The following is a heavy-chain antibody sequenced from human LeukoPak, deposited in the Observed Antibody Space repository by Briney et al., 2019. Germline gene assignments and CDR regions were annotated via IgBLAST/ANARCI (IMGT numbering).Heavy chain of an antibody. J-gene: IGHJ6*03. CDR3: ARNRGSYRPYFMDV. D-gene: IGHD1-26*01. Sequence: PGRSRRLSGAASGFTFSSYAMPGFRKAPGKGLDWVAVISYDGINKDYTDSVKGRFTISTDNSKNTLYLQRDSRRAQEPPPYIFARNRGSYRPYFMDVWGKGTTVTVSS. V-gene: IGHV3-30*10. CDR1: GFTFSSYA. CDR2: ISYDGINK.